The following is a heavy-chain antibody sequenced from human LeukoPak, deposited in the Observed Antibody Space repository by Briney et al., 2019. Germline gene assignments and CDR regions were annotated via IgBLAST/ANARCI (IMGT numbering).Heavy chain of an antibody. CDR3: AAGPYIVATTPTFDY. J-gene: IGHJ4*02. V-gene: IGHV1-58*02. D-gene: IGHD5-12*01. CDR2: IVVGSGNT. Sequence: ASVKVSCKASGFTFTSSAMQRMRQARGQRLEWIGWIVVGSGNTNCAQKFQERVTITRDMSTSTAYMELSSLRSEDTAVYYCAAGPYIVATTPTFDYWGQGTLVTVSS. CDR1: GFTFTSSA.